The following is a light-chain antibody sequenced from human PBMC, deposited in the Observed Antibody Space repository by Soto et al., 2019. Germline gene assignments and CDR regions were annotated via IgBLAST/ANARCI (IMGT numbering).Light chain of an antibody. CDR2: KVS. CDR1: QSLEHSDGNTY. J-gene: IGKJ2*01. Sequence: DVVMTQTPLSSPVTLGQPASISCRSSQSLEHSDGNTYLSWLHQRPRQPPRLLIYKVSHRFSGGPDRFSGSGAGTDFTLTISRVEAEDVGIYYCMQATHYRPYTFGQGTKLEI. V-gene: IGKV2-24*01. CDR3: MQATHYRPYT.